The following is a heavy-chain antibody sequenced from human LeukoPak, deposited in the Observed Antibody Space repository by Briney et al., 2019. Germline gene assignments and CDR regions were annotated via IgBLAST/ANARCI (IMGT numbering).Heavy chain of an antibody. CDR1: GFSFTDYP. Sequence: GGSLRLSCATSGFSFTDYPMNWVRQAPGKGLEWISNIRTTAEGAKYAYYADSVKGRVTISRDDRKNTLYLHMNSLRDDDTAVYYCATDQRYAFDYWGQGILVTVSS. J-gene: IGHJ4*02. D-gene: IGHD3-9*01. V-gene: IGHV3-48*02. CDR3: ATDQRYAFDY. CDR2: IRTTAEGAKYA.